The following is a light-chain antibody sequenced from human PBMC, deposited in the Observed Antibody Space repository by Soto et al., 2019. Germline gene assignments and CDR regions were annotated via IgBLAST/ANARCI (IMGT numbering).Light chain of an antibody. V-gene: IGLV2-14*01. CDR3: SSYTSNSSYV. J-gene: IGLJ1*01. Sequence: QSALTQPASVSGSPGQSITISRTGTSSDVGGYNYVSWYQQHPGKAPKFMIYEVSNRPSGVSDRFSGSKSDNTASLTISGLQAEDEAEYYCSSYTSNSSYVFGSGTKLTVL. CDR2: EVS. CDR1: SSDVGGYNY.